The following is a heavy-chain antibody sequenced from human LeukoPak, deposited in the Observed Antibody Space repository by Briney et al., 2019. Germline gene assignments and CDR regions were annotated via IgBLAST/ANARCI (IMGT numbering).Heavy chain of an antibody. Sequence: PSETLSLTCAVYGGSFSGYYWSWIRQPPGKGLEWIGEINHSGSTNYNPSLKSRVTISVDTSKNQFSLKLSSVTAADTAVYYCARRPSLVLWFGETLTGFDYWGQGTLVTVSS. CDR3: ARRPSLVLWFGETLTGFDY. D-gene: IGHD3-10*01. CDR2: INHSGST. J-gene: IGHJ4*02. CDR1: GGSFSGYY. V-gene: IGHV4-34*01.